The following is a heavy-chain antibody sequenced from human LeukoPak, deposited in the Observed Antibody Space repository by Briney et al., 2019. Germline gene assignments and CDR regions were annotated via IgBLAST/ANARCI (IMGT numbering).Heavy chain of an antibody. D-gene: IGHD5-24*01. CDR3: AKDRQMDY. V-gene: IGHV3-30*18. J-gene: IGHJ4*02. CDR2: ISYDGSNK. Sequence: GGSLRLSCAASGFTYSSYGMHWVRQAPGKGLEWVAVISYDGSNKYYADSVKGRFTISRDNSKNTLYLQMNSLRAEDTAVYYCAKDRQMDYWGQGTLVTVSS. CDR1: GFTYSSYG.